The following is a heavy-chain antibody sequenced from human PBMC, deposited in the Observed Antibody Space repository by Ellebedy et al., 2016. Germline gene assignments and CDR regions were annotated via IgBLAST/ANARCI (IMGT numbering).Heavy chain of an antibody. J-gene: IGHJ4*02. CDR2: ISSSSSTI. CDR1: GFTFSSYW. Sequence: GESLKISXAASGFTFSSYWMSWVRQAPGKGLEWVSYISSSSSTIYYADSVKGRFTISRDNAKNSLYLQMNSLRAEDTAVYYCARDQGLTGPYYFDYWGQGTLVTVSS. D-gene: IGHD3-9*01. CDR3: ARDQGLTGPYYFDY. V-gene: IGHV3-48*01.